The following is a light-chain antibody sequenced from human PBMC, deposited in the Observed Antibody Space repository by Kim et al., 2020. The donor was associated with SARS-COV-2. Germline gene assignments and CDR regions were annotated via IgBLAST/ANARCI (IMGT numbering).Light chain of an antibody. CDR3: QQYNNWPPYI. CDR1: QSVNRK. V-gene: IGKV3-15*01. J-gene: IGKJ2*01. CDR2: GAS. Sequence: VSPRQRPTPACTSRQSVNRKLAWYQQEPGPAPRLPIYGASTTATGIPARFSCNGSGTEFTLTISSRPSEEFAVYYCQQYNNWPPYILGKGTKLEI.